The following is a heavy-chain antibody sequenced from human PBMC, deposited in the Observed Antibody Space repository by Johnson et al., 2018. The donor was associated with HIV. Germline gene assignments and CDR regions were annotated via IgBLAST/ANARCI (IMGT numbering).Heavy chain of an antibody. CDR2: IFSVGDV. J-gene: IGHJ3*02. Sequence: VQLVESGGGLIQPGGSLRLSCAASGFTVSTNYMSWVRQAPGKGLEWVSVIFSVGDVYYADSVKGRFTISRDNSKNMVYLQMNSLRPEDTAVYYCARDEALGWELDPDAFDIWGQGTMVTVSS. CDR3: ARDEALGWELDPDAFDI. D-gene: IGHD1-26*01. CDR1: GFTVSTNY. V-gene: IGHV3-66*03.